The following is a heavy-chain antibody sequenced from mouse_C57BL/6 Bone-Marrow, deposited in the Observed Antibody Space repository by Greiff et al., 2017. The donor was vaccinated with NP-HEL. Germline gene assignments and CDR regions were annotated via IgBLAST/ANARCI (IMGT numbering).Heavy chain of an antibody. D-gene: IGHD1-1*01. J-gene: IGHJ2*01. V-gene: IGHV1-81*01. CDR3: ARWYYGSKGY. Sequence: VQGVESGAELARPGASVKLSCKASGYTFTSYGISWVKQRTGQGLEWIGEIYPRSGNTYYNEKFKGKATLTADKSSSTAYMELRSLTSEDSAVYFCARWYYGSKGYWGQGTTLTVSS. CDR1: GYTFTSYG. CDR2: IYPRSGNT.